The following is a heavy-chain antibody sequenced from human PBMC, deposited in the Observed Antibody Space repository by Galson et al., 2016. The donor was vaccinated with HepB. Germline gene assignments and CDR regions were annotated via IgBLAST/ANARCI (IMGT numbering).Heavy chain of an antibody. CDR2: IFYAGST. CDR3: TRYHYGGNSFNWYDP. Sequence: ETLSLTCTVSGDSITSSYWSWIRQPPGTGLEWIGYIFYAGSTNYNPSLRSRVTMSVDTSKNQFSLRLTSVTAADTAVYYCTRYHYGGNSFNWYDPWGQGTLVTVSS. V-gene: IGHV4-59*01. CDR1: GDSITSSY. J-gene: IGHJ5*02. D-gene: IGHD4-23*01.